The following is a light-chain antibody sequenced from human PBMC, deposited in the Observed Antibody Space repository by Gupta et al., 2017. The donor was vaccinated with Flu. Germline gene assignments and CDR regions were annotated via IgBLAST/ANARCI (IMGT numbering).Light chain of an antibody. CDR2: ENN. Sequence: KVTISCSGSSSNIENNYVSWYQQLPGTAPKLLIYENNKRPSGIPDRFSGSKSDTSATLGITGLQTGDEAEYDCGTWDNSLSACVFGGGTKLTVL. CDR3: GTWDNSLSACV. J-gene: IGLJ3*02. CDR1: SSNIENNY. V-gene: IGLV1-51*02.